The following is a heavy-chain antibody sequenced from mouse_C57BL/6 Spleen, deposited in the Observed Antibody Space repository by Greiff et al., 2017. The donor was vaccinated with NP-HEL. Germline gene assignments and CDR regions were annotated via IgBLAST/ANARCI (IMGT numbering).Heavy chain of an antibody. D-gene: IGHD4-1*02. Sequence: QVQLKESGAELVKPGASVKMSCKASGYTFTTYPIEWMKQNHGKSLEWIGNFHPYNDDTKYNEKFKGKATLTVEKSSSTVYLELSRLTSDDSAVYYCARSQLGRNWYFDVWGTGTTVTVSS. CDR1: GYTFTTYP. CDR3: ARSQLGRNWYFDV. CDR2: FHPYNDDT. J-gene: IGHJ1*03. V-gene: IGHV1-47*01.